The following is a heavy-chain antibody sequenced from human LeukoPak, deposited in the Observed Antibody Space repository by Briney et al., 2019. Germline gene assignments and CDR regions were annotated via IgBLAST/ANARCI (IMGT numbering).Heavy chain of an antibody. V-gene: IGHV1-24*01. J-gene: IGHJ6*03. CDR3: AKLSGLRYYYYYYYMDV. CDR2: FDPEDGET. CDR1: GYTLTELS. D-gene: IGHD3-3*01. Sequence: ASVKVSCKVSGYTLTELSMHWVRQAPGKGLEWMGGFDPEDGETIYAQKFQVRVTMTEDTSTDTAYMELSSLRSEDTAVYYCAKLSGLRYYYYYYYMDVWGKGTTVTVSS.